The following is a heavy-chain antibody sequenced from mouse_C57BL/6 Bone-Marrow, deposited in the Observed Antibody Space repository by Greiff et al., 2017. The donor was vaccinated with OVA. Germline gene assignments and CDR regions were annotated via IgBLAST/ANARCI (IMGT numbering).Heavy chain of an antibody. D-gene: IGHD2-4*01. J-gene: IGHJ3*01. CDR1: GYSFTDYN. CDR2: INPNYGTT. Sequence: LQESGPELVKPGASVKISCKASGYSFTDYNMNWVKQSNGKSLEWIGVINPNYGTTSYNQKFKGKATLTVDQSSSTAYMQLNSLTSEDSAVYYCSSTMITTKEAWFAYWGQGTLVTVSA. V-gene: IGHV1-39*01. CDR3: SSTMITTKEAWFAY.